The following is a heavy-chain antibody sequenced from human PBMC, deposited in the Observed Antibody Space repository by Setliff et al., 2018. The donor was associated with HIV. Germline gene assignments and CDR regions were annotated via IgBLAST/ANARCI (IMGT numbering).Heavy chain of an antibody. J-gene: IGHJ4*02. D-gene: IGHD3-10*01. CDR2: IIPIFGSA. Sequence: SVKVSCKTSGYTFTSYDISWVRQAPGQGLEWMGGIIPIFGSADYAQKFQGRVTISADESTSTVYLELSSLTSDDTAMYYCASKGDYYTSKTLDSWGQGTLVTVSS. CDR3: ASKGDYYTSKTLDS. V-gene: IGHV1-69*13. CDR1: GYTFTSYD.